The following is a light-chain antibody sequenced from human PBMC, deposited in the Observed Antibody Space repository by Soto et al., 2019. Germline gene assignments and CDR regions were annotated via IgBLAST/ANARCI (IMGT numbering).Light chain of an antibody. CDR1: QSIASY. Sequence: EIQLTQYPSSLSASVRDRVTITCRASQSIASYLNWYQQKPGKAPKLLIYAASTLQSGVPSRFSGSGSGTEFTLTLSSLQPEDFATYYCQQSYSSPWTFGQGTKVDIK. V-gene: IGKV1-39*01. J-gene: IGKJ1*01. CDR2: AAS. CDR3: QQSYSSPWT.